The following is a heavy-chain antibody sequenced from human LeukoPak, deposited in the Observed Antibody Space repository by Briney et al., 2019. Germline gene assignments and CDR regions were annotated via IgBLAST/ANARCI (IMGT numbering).Heavy chain of an antibody. V-gene: IGHV6-1*01. J-gene: IGHJ5*02. CDR1: GDSVSSNSAA. CDR3: ARDREFQTHYYDFWSGPVGWFDP. Sequence: SQTLSLTCTISGDSVSSNSAAWNWIRQSPSRGLEWLGRTYYRSKWYNDYAVSVKSRITINPDTSKNQFSLQMNSVTPEDTAVYYCARDREFQTHYYDFWSGPVGWFDPWGQGTLVTVSS. CDR2: TYYRSKWYN. D-gene: IGHD3-3*01.